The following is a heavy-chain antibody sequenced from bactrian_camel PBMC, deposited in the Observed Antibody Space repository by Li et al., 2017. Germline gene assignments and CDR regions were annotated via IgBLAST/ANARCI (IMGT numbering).Heavy chain of an antibody. D-gene: IGHD2*01. V-gene: IGHV3S40*01. CDR2: LYTGGGSE. CDR1: GYQNSNKC. CDR3: AAGDPVPGIVAIIFRADEYNY. J-gene: IGHJ4*01. Sequence: VQLVESGGGSVQAGGSLRLACVASGYQNSNKCVSWIRRAPGKEHEGVAVLYTGGGSEYYADSVKGRFTISQGNDKNTVYLQMNNLKPEDTAMYYCAAGDPVPGIVAIIFRADEYNYRGQGTQVTVS.